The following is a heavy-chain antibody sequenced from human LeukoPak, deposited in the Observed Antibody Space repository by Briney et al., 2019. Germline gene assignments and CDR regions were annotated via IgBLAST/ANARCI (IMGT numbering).Heavy chain of an antibody. D-gene: IGHD6-6*01. V-gene: IGHV3-48*01. CDR3: AREYSSSSGRAFDI. CDR2: ISSSSITM. Sequence: GGSLRLSCAASGFTFTTYSMTWVRQAPGKGLEWVSYISSSSITMYYADSLKGRFTISTDNAKNSLYLQMNSLRVEDTAVYYCAREYSSSSGRAFDIWGQGTMVTVSS. J-gene: IGHJ3*02. CDR1: GFTFTTYS.